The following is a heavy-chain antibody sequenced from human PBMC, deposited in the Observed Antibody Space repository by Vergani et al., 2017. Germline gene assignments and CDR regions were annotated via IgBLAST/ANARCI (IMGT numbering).Heavy chain of an antibody. CDR1: GFTFNHYA. Sequence: EVQLLESGGDLVQPGGSLRLSCAASGFTFNHYAMNWVRQAPGKGLEWVSGISGSGGSTYYAGPVKGRFTISRDSSKNTLYLQMNSLSAGDTAVYYCAKANPRNSGYDYLYYYHAMDVWSQGTTVTVSS. J-gene: IGHJ6*02. D-gene: IGHD5-12*01. CDR2: ISGSGGST. V-gene: IGHV3-23*01. CDR3: AKANPRNSGYDYLYYYHAMDV.